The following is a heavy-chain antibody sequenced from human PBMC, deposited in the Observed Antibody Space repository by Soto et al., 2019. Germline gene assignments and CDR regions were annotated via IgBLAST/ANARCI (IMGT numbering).Heavy chain of an antibody. CDR1: GGTFSSYT. CDR3: ARAAEYSSASWDLDY. CDR2: IIPILGIA. J-gene: IGHJ4*02. Sequence: GPPVKVSCKASGGTFSSYTISWVRQAPGQGLEWMGRIIPILGIANYAQKFQGRVTITADKSTSTAYMELSSLRSEDTAVYYCARAAEYSSASWDLDYWGQGTLVTVSS. D-gene: IGHD6-6*01. V-gene: IGHV1-69*02.